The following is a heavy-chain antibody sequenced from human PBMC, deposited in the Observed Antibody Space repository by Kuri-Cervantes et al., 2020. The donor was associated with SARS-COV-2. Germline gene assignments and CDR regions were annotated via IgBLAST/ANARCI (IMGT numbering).Heavy chain of an antibody. D-gene: IGHD1-7*01. Sequence: GGSLRLSCAASGFTFNTYSMDWVRQAPGKGLEWLAYISKGSDTIYYADSVRGRFTISRDDAKNSLYLLMNGLRAEDTAVYYCARETLNWNYVPDYWGQGALVTVSS. V-gene: IGHV3-48*04. CDR1: GFTFNTYS. J-gene: IGHJ4*02. CDR2: ISKGSDTI. CDR3: ARETLNWNYVPDY.